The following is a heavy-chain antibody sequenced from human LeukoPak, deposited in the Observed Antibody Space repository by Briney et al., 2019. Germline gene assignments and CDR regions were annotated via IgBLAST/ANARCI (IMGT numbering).Heavy chain of an antibody. CDR3: AAVQNSSSPEDFDY. V-gene: IGHV5-51*01. CDR1: GYSFATYW. J-gene: IGHJ4*02. Sequence: GESLKISCKGSGYSFATYWIDWVRQMPGKGLEWMGVIYPGDSDTRYSPAFQGQVTISADKSISTVYLQWSSLKASDTAMYYCAAVQNSSSPEDFDYWGQGTLVTVSS. CDR2: IYPGDSDT. D-gene: IGHD6-6*01.